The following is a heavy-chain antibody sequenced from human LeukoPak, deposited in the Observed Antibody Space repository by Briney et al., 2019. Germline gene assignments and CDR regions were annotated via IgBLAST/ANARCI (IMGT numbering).Heavy chain of an antibody. CDR3: ARGRYSGGWYDY. V-gene: IGHV4-59*01. D-gene: IGHD6-19*01. Sequence: SETLSLTCTVSGGSISTYYWSWIRQPPGKGLEYIAYIYYTGSTDYNPSLKGRVSISVDTSKNQFSLELNSVTAADTAVYYCARGRYSGGWYDYWGQGTLVTVSS. J-gene: IGHJ4*02. CDR2: IYYTGST. CDR1: GGSISTYY.